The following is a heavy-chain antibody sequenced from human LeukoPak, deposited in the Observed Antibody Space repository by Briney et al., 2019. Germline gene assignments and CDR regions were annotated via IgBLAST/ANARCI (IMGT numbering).Heavy chain of an antibody. V-gene: IGHV3-23*01. J-gene: IGHJ4*02. CDR3: AKGDPPTYYDILTGQDY. Sequence: GGSLRLSCAASGFTFSNYAMSWVRQAPGKGLEWVPTINSGGTTYYADSVKGRFTISRDNSKNTLYLQMNSLRAEDTAVYYCAKGDPPTYYDILTGQDYWGQGTLVTVSS. CDR1: GFTFSNYA. CDR2: INSGGTT. D-gene: IGHD3-9*01.